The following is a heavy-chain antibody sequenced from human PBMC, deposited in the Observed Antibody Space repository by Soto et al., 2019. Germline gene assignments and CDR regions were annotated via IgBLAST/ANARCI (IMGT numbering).Heavy chain of an antibody. J-gene: IGHJ5*02. CDR2: IYYSGST. CDR1: GGSISSYY. V-gene: IGHV4-59*01. Sequence: SEALSLTCTVSGGSISSYYWSWIRQPPGKGLEWIGYIYYSGSTNYNPSLKSRVTISVDTSKNQFSLKLSSVTAADTAVYYCARAENYYDFWSGSRNWFDPWGQGNLVTVSS. CDR3: ARAENYYDFWSGSRNWFDP. D-gene: IGHD3-3*01.